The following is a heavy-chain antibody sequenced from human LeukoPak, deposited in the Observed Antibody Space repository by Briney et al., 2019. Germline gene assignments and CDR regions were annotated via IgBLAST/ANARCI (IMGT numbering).Heavy chain of an antibody. Sequence: GGSLRLSCAASGFTFSSCAMHWVRQAPGKGLEWVALISYDGNNKYYADSVKGRFIISRDSSKNTLYLQMNSLRTEDTALYFCARDPKGGFSSGWGAFDIWGQGTMVTVFS. D-gene: IGHD5-18*01. J-gene: IGHJ3*02. CDR3: ARDPKGGFSSGWGAFDI. V-gene: IGHV3-30-3*01. CDR2: ISYDGNNK. CDR1: GFTFSSCA.